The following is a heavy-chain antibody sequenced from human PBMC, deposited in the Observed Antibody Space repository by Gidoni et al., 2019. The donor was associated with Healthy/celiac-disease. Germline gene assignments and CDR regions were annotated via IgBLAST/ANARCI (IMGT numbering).Heavy chain of an antibody. V-gene: IGHV1-2*06. Sequence: QVQLVQSGAEVKKPEASVKVSCKASGYTFTGYYMHWVRQAPGQGLEWMGRINPNSGGTNYAQKFQGRVTMTRDTSISTAYMELSRLRSDDTAVYYCARVPGYSSGSGDAFDIWGQGTMVTVSS. CDR3: ARVPGYSSGSGDAFDI. J-gene: IGHJ3*02. CDR2: INPNSGGT. CDR1: GYTFTGYY. D-gene: IGHD6-19*01.